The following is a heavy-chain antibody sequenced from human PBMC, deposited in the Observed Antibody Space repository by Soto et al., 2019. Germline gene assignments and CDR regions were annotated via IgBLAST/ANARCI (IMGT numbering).Heavy chain of an antibody. CDR1: GFTFSSYA. D-gene: IGHD2-21*02. Sequence: QVQLVESGGGVVQPGRSLRLSCAASGFTFSSYAMHWVRQAPGKGLEWVAVISYDGSNKYYADSVKGLFTISRDNSKNTLYLQMNSLRAEDTAVYYCASTALRGGVVTAIPINYYGMDVWGQGTTVTVSS. V-gene: IGHV3-30-3*01. J-gene: IGHJ6*02. CDR2: ISYDGSNK. CDR3: ASTALRGGVVTAIPINYYGMDV.